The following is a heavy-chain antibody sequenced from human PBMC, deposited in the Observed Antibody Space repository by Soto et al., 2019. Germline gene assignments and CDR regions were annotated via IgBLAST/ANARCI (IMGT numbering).Heavy chain of an antibody. V-gene: IGHV3-30*03. CDR3: ARDLYSYGYPDY. Sequence: SLRLSCAASGFIFGAYGMHWVRQAPGKVLEWVAVMSYDGSRKYYADSVKGRFTISRDNSNNTLSLEMNSLRTEDTAVYYCARDLYSYGYPDYWGQGTLVTVSS. D-gene: IGHD5-18*01. CDR1: GFIFGAYG. CDR2: MSYDGSRK. J-gene: IGHJ4*02.